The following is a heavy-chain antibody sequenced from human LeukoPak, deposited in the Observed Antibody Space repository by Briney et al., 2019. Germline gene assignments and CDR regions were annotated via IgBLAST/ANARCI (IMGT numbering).Heavy chain of an antibody. J-gene: IGHJ4*02. CDR2: IYPGESDT. CDR1: GYRFTSYW. D-gene: IGHD4-17*01. V-gene: IGHV5-51*01. Sequence: GESLKVSCKGSGYRFTSYWVGWVRQMLGKGLEWMGIIYPGESDTRYSPSFQGQVTISADKPISTAYLQWSSLKASDTAMYYCARRADYGDPFDYWGQGTLVTVSS. CDR3: ARRADYGDPFDY.